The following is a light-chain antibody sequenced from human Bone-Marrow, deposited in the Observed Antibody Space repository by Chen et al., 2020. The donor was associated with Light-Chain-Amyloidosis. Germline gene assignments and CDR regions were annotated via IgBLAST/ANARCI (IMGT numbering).Light chain of an antibody. J-gene: IGLJ3*02. CDR3: ISHTSSGTLWV. CDR1: SSDVGCYNL. Sequence: QSALTQPASVSGSPGQSITLSCTGTSSDVGCYNLFSWYQQYPGKAHKLMIYEVSNRPSGVSNRFAGSKAGNTASLTISGLQAEDEADYYCISHTSSGTLWVFGGGTKLTVL. V-gene: IGLV2-14*01. CDR2: EVS.